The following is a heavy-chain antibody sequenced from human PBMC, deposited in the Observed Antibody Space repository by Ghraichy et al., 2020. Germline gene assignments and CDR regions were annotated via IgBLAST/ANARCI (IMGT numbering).Heavy chain of an antibody. CDR1: EFTFSNYA. V-gene: IGHV3-23*01. CDR3: VKDTRRPRIVVVAPDANSYSAKDV. CDR2: ISGSATNT. D-gene: IGHD2-15*01. J-gene: IGHJ6*02. Sequence: GGSLRLSCVASEFTFSNYAMSWVRQAPGRGLEWVSNISGSATNTYYTDSVKGRFTISRDNAKNTLYLQMNILRVEDTAVYYCVKDTRRPRIVVVAPDANSYSAKDVWCQGTPGTV.